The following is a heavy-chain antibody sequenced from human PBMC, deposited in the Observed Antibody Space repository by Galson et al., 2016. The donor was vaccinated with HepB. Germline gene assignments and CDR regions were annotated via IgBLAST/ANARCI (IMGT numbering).Heavy chain of an antibody. D-gene: IGHD1-26*01. CDR2: IKSKTHGGTT. CDR3: TTDRGTLGAAGWFDP. Sequence: SLRLSCAASGFTFSNVWMSWVRQAPGKGLEWVGRIKSKTHGGTTDYAAPVKGRFTISRDDSKNTLYLQMNSLKTEDTAVYYCTTDRGTLGAAGWFDPWGRGTLVTVSS. J-gene: IGHJ5*02. CDR1: GFTFSNVW. V-gene: IGHV3-15*01.